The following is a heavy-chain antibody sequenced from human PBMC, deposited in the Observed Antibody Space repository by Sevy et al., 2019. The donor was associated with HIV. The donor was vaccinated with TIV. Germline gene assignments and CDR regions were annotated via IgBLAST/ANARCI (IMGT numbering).Heavy chain of an antibody. D-gene: IGHD3-3*01. CDR1: GFTFSGSA. CDR2: IRSKANSYAT. Sequence: GGSLRLSCAASGFTFSGSAMHWVRQASGKGLEWVGRIRSKANSYATADAASVKGRFTISRDDSKNTAYLQMNSLKTEDTAVYYCTRSYDFWSGYGMDVWGQGTTVTVSS. V-gene: IGHV3-73*01. J-gene: IGHJ6*02. CDR3: TRSYDFWSGYGMDV.